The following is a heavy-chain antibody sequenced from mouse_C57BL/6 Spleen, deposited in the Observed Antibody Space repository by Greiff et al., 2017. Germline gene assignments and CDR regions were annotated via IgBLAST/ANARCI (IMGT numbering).Heavy chain of an antibody. CDR1: GYTFTDYY. D-gene: IGHD2-4*01. CDR3: AREGLPFDY. CDR2: INPKNGGT. Sequence: EVQLQQSGPELVKPGASVKISCKASGYTFTDYYMNWVKQSHGKSLEWIGDINPKNGGTSYNQKFKGKATLTVDKSSSTAYMELRSLTSEDSAVYYCAREGLPFDYWGQGTTLTVSS. V-gene: IGHV1-26*01. J-gene: IGHJ2*01.